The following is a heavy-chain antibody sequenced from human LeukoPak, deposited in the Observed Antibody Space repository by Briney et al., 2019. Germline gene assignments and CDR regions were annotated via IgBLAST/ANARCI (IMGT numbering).Heavy chain of an antibody. J-gene: IGHJ4*02. CDR1: GGSISSNNW. CDR3: AGRDGTFDN. V-gene: IGHV4-4*02. D-gene: IGHD1-14*01. Sequence: PSETLSLTCAVSGGSISSNNWWSWVRQTPGKGLEWIGHIHYSGTTNYNPSLKSRVTISIDTSKDQFSLKLSSVTAADTAVYYCAGRDGTFDNWGQGTLVTVSS. CDR2: IHYSGTT.